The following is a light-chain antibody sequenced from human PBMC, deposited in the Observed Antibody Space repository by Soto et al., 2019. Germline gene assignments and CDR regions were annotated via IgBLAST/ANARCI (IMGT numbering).Light chain of an antibody. Sequence: DIQMTQSPPSLSASVGDRVTITCRASETITDFLNWYQLKPGKAPKLLIYSASNLQPGVPSRFSGSGYGTDFTLTLSGLQLEDSATYYCQQNFSPFVTFGAGTKVEV. CDR1: ETITDF. CDR2: SAS. J-gene: IGKJ4*01. V-gene: IGKV1-39*01. CDR3: QQNFSPFVT.